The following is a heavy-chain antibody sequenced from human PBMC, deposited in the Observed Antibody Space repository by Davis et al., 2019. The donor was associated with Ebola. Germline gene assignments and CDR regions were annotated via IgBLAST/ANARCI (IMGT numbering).Heavy chain of an antibody. Sequence: SETLSLTCTVSGGSISSYYWSWIRQPPGKGLEWIGYIYYSGSTNYNPSLKSRVTISVDTSKNHFSLKLSSVTDADTAVYYCARGRKRYNLNSNYDYWGQGTLVTVSS. V-gene: IGHV4-59*12. J-gene: IGHJ4*02. CDR3: ARGRKRYNLNSNYDY. CDR1: GGSISSYY. CDR2: IYYSGST. D-gene: IGHD1-7*01.